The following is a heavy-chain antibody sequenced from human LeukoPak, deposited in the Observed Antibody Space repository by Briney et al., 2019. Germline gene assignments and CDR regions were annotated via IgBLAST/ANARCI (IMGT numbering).Heavy chain of an antibody. CDR2: ISGSGDST. V-gene: IGHV3-23*01. CDR3: AKGTLGYCSGGSCNKGYYFDY. Sequence: GGSLRLSCAASGFTFSTYAMSWVRQAPGKGLEWVSGISGSGDSTDYADSVKGRFTISRDNSKNTLYLQMNSLRAEDTAVYYCAKGTLGYCSGGSCNKGYYFDYWGQGTLVTVSS. CDR1: GFTFSTYA. D-gene: IGHD2-15*01. J-gene: IGHJ4*02.